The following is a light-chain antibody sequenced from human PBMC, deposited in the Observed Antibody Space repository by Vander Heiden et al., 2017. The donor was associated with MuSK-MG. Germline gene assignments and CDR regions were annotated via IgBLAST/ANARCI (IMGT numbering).Light chain of an antibody. Sequence: QSVLTQPPSVSAAPGQRVTISCTGSSSNIGAGYGVHWYQQLPGTTTKLLIYDNNNRPAGVPDRISGSKAGTSASLAITGLQAEDEADYYCQSYDTSRSGRVVFGGGTKLTVL. J-gene: IGLJ2*01. V-gene: IGLV1-40*01. CDR2: DNN. CDR1: SSNIGAGYG. CDR3: QSYDTSRSGRVV.